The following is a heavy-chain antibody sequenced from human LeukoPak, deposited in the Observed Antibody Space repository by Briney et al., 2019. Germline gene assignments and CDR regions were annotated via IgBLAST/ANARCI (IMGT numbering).Heavy chain of an antibody. CDR2: IYYSGST. CDR3: ARGTVVFGMDV. V-gene: IGHV4-59*01. J-gene: IGHJ6*02. CDR1: GGSISSYY. Sequence: SETLSLTCTISGGSISSYYWSWIRQPPGKGLDWIGYIYYSGSTNYNPSLKSRVTMSVDTSKNQFSLKLSSVTAADTAVYYCARGTVVFGMDVWDQGTTVTVSS. D-gene: IGHD2-15*01.